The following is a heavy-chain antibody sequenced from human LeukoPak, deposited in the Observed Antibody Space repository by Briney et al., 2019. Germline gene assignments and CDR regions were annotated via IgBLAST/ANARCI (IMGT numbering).Heavy chain of an antibody. D-gene: IGHD3-10*01. CDR3: SKGRGSFRGSLDV. V-gene: IGHV3-30*02. J-gene: IGHJ6*04. CDR1: GLTFSRFG. Sequence: GESPKVSCAASGLTFSRFGMQWVRQAPGKGLEWVAVIHNDETFRQYADSVKGRFTISKDNSQNTLYLEMNSLRDDDTAVYYCSKGRGSFRGSLDVWGKGTTVTVSS. CDR2: IHNDETFR.